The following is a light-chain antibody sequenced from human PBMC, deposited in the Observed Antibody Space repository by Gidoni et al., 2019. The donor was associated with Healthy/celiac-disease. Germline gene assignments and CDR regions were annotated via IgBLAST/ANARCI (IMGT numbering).Light chain of an antibody. Sequence: QSALTPPPPAPGSPGQSVTIPCPGTSSDVGGYNYVSWYQQHPGKAPKLMIYEVSKRPSGVPDRFSGSKSGNTASLTVSGLQAEDEADYYCSSYAGSNTVVFGGGTKLTVL. CDR1: SSDVGGYNY. CDR2: EVS. CDR3: SSYAGSNTVV. V-gene: IGLV2-8*01. J-gene: IGLJ2*01.